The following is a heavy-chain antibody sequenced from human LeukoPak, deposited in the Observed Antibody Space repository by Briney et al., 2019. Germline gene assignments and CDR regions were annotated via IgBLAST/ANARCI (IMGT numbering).Heavy chain of an antibody. CDR3: ARDTTGSGNAFDI. CDR2: TSTYNDNT. Sequence: ASVKVSCKASGYTFTSYGISWVRQAPGQGLEWVGWTSTYNDNTNYAQKLQGRLTMTTDTSTSTAYMDLSRLRSDDTAVYYCARDTTGSGNAFDIWGQGTMVTVSS. CDR1: GYTFTSYG. D-gene: IGHD1-1*01. V-gene: IGHV1-18*01. J-gene: IGHJ3*02.